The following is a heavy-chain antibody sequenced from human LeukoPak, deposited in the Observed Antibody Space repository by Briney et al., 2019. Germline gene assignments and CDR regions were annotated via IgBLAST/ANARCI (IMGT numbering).Heavy chain of an antibody. V-gene: IGHV3-23*01. J-gene: IGHJ3*02. CDR3: AKAVGYSYDLDAFDI. D-gene: IGHD5-18*01. CDR1: GFTFSSYA. CDR2: ISGGGGST. Sequence: GGSLRLSCAASGFTFSSYAMSWVRQAPGKGLEWVSAISGGGGSTYYADSVKGRFTISRDNSKNTLYLQMNSLRAEDTAVYYCAKAVGYSYDLDAFDIWGQGTMVTVSS.